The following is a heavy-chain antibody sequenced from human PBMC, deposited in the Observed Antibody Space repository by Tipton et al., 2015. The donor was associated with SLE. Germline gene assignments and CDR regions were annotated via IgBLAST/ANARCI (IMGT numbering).Heavy chain of an antibody. CDR2: VYHSGSA. J-gene: IGHJ6*02. CDR3: ARGGSQQLLHRYYYGMDV. Sequence: TLSLTCAVSGGSIGSGGYSWNWIRQPPGKGLEWIGYVYHSGSAYYNPSLKSRVTISVDRSRNQFSLKLSSVTTADTAVYFCARGGSQQLLHRYYYGMDVWGQGTTVTVSS. V-gene: IGHV4-30-2*01. D-gene: IGHD6-13*01. CDR1: GGSIGSGGYS.